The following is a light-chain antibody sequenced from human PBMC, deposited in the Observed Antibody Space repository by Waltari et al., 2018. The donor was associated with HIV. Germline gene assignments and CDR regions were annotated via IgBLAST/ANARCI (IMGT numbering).Light chain of an antibody. CDR1: SSNIGRTS. V-gene: IGLV1-44*01. Sequence: QSVLTQPPSASGTPGQRVTMSCSGSSSNIGRTSVNWYQQLPGTAPKRLIYSDNQRPFGVPDRVSGSKSGTSGSLAISGLQSEDEAVYYCASWEDSLNGVVFGGGTKLTVL. CDR2: SDN. CDR3: ASWEDSLNGVV. J-gene: IGLJ2*01.